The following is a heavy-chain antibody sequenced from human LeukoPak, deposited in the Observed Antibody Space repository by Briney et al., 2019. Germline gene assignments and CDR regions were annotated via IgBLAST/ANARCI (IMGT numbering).Heavy chain of an antibody. D-gene: IGHD2-2*01. CDR1: GGSISSYY. CDR3: ARQGPAAYYYYYYMDV. J-gene: IGHJ6*03. Sequence: SETLSLTCTVSGGSISSYYWSRIRQPPGKGLEWIGYIYYSGSTNYNPSLKSRVTISVDTSKNQFSLKLSSETAADTAVYYCARQGPAAYYYYYYMDVWGKGTTVTISS. V-gene: IGHV4-59*08. CDR2: IYYSGST.